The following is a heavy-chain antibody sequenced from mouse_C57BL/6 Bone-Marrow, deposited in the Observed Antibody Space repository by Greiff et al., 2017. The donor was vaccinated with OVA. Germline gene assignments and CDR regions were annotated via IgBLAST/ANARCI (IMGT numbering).Heavy chain of an antibody. V-gene: IGHV1-69*01. CDR2: IDPSDSYT. D-gene: IGHD1-1*01. Sequence: VQLQQPGAELVMPGASVKLSCKASGYTFTSYWMHWVKQRPGQGLEWIGEIDPSDSYTNYNQKFKGKSTLTVDKSSSTAYMQLSSLTSEDSAVYYCARGGSGNPYYFDYWGQGTTLTVSS. CDR1: GYTFTSYW. J-gene: IGHJ2*01. CDR3: ARGGSGNPYYFDY.